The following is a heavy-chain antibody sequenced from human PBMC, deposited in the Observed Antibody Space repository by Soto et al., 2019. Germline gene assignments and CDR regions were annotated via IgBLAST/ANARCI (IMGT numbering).Heavy chain of an antibody. D-gene: IGHD2-15*01. CDR3: ARDTDCSGGTCYYYGMDV. CDR2: IYYTVST. CDR1: GASIRSYY. V-gene: IGHV4-59*01. Sequence: PSETLSLTCTVSGASIRSYYWSWIRQPPGKGLEWIGYIYYTVSTNYNPSLKSRVTISVDTSKNQLSLKLTSVTAADTAVYYCARDTDCSGGTCYYYGMDVWGQGTTVTV. J-gene: IGHJ6*02.